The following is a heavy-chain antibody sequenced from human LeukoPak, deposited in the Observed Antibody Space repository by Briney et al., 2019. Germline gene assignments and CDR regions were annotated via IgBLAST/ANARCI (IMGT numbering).Heavy chain of an antibody. D-gene: IGHD2/OR15-2a*01. CDR3: ARRRSNIPHDAFDI. J-gene: IGHJ3*02. CDR2: INHSGST. Sequence: PSETLSLTCAVYGGSFSGYYWSWIRQPPGKGLEWIGEINHSGSTNYNPSLKSRVTISVDTSKNQFSLKLSSVTAADTAVYYCARRRSNIPHDAFDIWGQGTMVTVSS. CDR1: GGSFSGYY. V-gene: IGHV4-34*01.